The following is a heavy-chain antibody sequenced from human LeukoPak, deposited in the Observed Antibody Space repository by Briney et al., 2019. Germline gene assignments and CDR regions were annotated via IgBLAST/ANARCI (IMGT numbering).Heavy chain of an antibody. V-gene: IGHV3-11*04. CDR3: AREGNIVVAAVLDY. CDR1: GFTFSDYY. CDR2: ISSSGSTI. J-gene: IGHJ4*02. D-gene: IGHD2-2*01. Sequence: GGSLRLSCAASGFTFSDYYMSWIRQAPGKGLEWVSYISSSGSTIYYADSVKGRFTISRDNAKNSVYLQMNSLRAEDTAVYYCAREGNIVVAAVLDYWGQGTLVTVSS.